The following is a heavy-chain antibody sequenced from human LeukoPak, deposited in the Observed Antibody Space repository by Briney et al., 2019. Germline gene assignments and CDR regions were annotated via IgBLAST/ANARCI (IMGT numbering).Heavy chain of an antibody. CDR2: IYSGGST. D-gene: IGHD4-17*01. Sequence: PGGSLRLSCGASGFTVSSNYVTWVRQAPGKGLEWVSLIYSGGSTYYADSVKGRFTISRDNSKNMLYLQMNSLRAEDTAVYYCARDFKLTTVTTSFDYWGQGTLVTVSS. J-gene: IGHJ4*02. V-gene: IGHV3-53*01. CDR3: ARDFKLTTVTTSFDY. CDR1: GFTVSSNY.